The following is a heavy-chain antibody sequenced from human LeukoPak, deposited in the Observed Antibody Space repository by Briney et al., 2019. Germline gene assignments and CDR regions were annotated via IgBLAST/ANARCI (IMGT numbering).Heavy chain of an antibody. CDR2: IYDSGST. J-gene: IGHJ5*02. CDR3: TRGPDDYGDYGGENWFDP. D-gene: IGHD4-17*01. Sequence: SETLSLTCTGSGGSISSYYWSWIRLPPGKGLEWIGYIYDSGSTNYNPSLKSRVTISVDTSKNQFSLKLSSVTAADTAVYYCTRGPDDYGDYGGENWFDPWGQGTLVTVSS. CDR1: GGSISSYY. V-gene: IGHV4-59*01.